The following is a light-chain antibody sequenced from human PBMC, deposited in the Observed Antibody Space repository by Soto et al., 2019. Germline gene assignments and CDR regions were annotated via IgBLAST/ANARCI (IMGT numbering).Light chain of an antibody. J-gene: IGKJ5*01. V-gene: IGKV1-39*01. CDR3: QQSYSTPPIT. CDR1: QSISSY. Sequence: DIHMTQSPSSLSASVVDRVTITCLASQSISSYLNWYQQKPGKAPKLLIYAASSLQSGVPSRFSGSGSGTDFTLTISSLQPEDFATYYCQQSYSTPPITFGQGTRLEIK. CDR2: AAS.